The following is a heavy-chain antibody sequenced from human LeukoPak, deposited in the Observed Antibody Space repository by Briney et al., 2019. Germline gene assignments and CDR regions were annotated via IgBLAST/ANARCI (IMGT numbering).Heavy chain of an antibody. V-gene: IGHV3-30*18. CDR1: GFTFSNYG. D-gene: IGHD2-2*01. CDR3: AKAYGYCTTTSCSHEEFDY. CDR2: ISYDGSNK. Sequence: PGRSLRLSCAASGFTFSNYGMHWVRQAPGKGLEWVAVISYDGSNKYYADSVKGRFAISRDNSKNTPYLQKNSLRAEDTAVYYCAKAYGYCTTTSCSHEEFDYWGQGTLVTVSS. J-gene: IGHJ4*02.